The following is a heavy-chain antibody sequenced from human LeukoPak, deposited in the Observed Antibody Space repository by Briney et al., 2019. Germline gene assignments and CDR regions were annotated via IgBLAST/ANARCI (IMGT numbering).Heavy chain of an antibody. Sequence: SETLSLTCTVSGGSISSYYWSWIRQPAGKGLEWIGRIYTSGSTNYNPSLKSRVTISVDTSKNQFSLKLSSVTAADTAVYYCARDGCGSTSCYYSSYWYFDLWGRGTLVTVSS. V-gene: IGHV4-4*07. J-gene: IGHJ2*01. D-gene: IGHD2-2*01. CDR3: ARDGCGSTSCYYSSYWYFDL. CDR2: IYTSGST. CDR1: GGSISSYY.